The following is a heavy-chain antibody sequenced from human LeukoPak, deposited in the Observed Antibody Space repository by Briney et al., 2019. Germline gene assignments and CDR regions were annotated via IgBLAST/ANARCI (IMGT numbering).Heavy chain of an antibody. CDR3: AREGDYFNNYYYMDV. Sequence: GGSLRLSCAASGFTFSSYEMNWVRQAPGKGLEWVSYISSSGSTIYYADSVKGRFTISRDNSKNTLYLQMNSLRAEDTAVYYCAREGDYFNNYYYMDVWGKGTTVTVSS. D-gene: IGHD2/OR15-2a*01. J-gene: IGHJ6*03. CDR1: GFTFSSYE. CDR2: ISSSGSTI. V-gene: IGHV3-48*03.